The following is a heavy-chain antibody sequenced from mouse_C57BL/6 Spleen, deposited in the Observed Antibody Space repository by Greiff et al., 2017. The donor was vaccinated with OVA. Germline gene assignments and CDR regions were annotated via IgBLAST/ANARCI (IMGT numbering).Heavy chain of an antibody. V-gene: IGHV1-55*01. Sequence: QVQLQQPGAELVKPGASVKMSCKASGYTFTSYWITWVKQRPGQGLEWIGDIYPGSGSTNYNEKFKSKATLTVDTSSSTAYMQLSSLTSEDSAVYYCARGEYSNYVRMYAMDYWGQGTSVTVSS. CDR1: GYTFTSYW. D-gene: IGHD2-5*01. CDR2: IYPGSGST. CDR3: ARGEYSNYVRMYAMDY. J-gene: IGHJ4*01.